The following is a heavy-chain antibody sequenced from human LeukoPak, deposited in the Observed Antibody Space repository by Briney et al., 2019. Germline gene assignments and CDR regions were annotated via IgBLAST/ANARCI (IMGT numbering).Heavy chain of an antibody. Sequence: ALGALRRSCAAPVYTLSRYMIRWVRDGPQKGGVSVSHSNSDGNTTYYTHSVKRGFTISRDNATNTLYLQMNSVRVEDTAVYYCTRVTSLLAKSLGYWGQGTLVTVSS. CDR1: VYTLSRYM. V-gene: IGHV3-74*01. D-gene: IGHD3-16*01. CDR2: SNSDGNTT. J-gene: IGHJ4*02. CDR3: TRVTSLLAKSLGY.